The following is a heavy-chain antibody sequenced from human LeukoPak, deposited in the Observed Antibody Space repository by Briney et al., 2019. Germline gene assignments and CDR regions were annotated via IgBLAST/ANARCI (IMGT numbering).Heavy chain of an antibody. J-gene: IGHJ4*02. CDR2: IIPVLGIA. Sequence: SEEVSCKASGGTLSSYAISWVRQAPGQGLEWMGRIIPVLGIANYAQKFQGRVTITADKSTSTAYMELSSLRSEDTAVYYCARGVGDSSGYSSDYWGQGTLVTVSS. D-gene: IGHD3-22*01. CDR3: ARGVGDSSGYSSDY. CDR1: GGTLSSYA. V-gene: IGHV1-69*04.